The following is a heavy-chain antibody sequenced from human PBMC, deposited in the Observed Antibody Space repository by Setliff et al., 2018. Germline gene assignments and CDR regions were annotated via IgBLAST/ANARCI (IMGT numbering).Heavy chain of an antibody. D-gene: IGHD6-13*01. V-gene: IGHV3-48*03. Sequence: PGGSLRLSCTVSGFTFTDHGMNWVRQAPGMGLEWVSYINNCGYSTYYADSVKGRLTISRDNSKKALYLQMKSLRAEDTAVYYCVKDVVGYSSTWPKRDYFDYWGQGTLVTVSS. CDR3: VKDVVGYSSTWPKRDYFDY. CDR2: INNCGYST. J-gene: IGHJ4*02. CDR1: GFTFTDHG.